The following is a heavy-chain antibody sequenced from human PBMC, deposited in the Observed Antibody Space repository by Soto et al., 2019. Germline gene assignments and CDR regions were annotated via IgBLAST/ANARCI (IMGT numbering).Heavy chain of an antibody. D-gene: IGHD3-22*01. J-gene: IGHJ4*02. Sequence: ASVKVSCKASGYTFNGYYIHWFRQAPGQGLEWMGWINPISGGTNYGQKFQGRVTMTRDRSIATVCMDLSRLKSDDTAVYYCARNYYDSSERDYLEYWGQGTMVNVSS. CDR3: ARNYYDSSERDYLEY. CDR1: GYTFNGYY. V-gene: IGHV1-2*02. CDR2: INPISGGT.